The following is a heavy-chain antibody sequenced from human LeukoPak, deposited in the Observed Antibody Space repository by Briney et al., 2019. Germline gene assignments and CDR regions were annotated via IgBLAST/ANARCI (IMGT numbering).Heavy chain of an antibody. Sequence: TGGSLRLSCAASGFTFSSYAMSWVRQAPGKGLEWVSSISGSGGRTHYADSVKGRFTISRDTSKNTLYLQTNSLRAEDTARYYCAKDRLINTIAPFYFDNWGQGTLVTVSS. D-gene: IGHD3-10*01. CDR3: AKDRLINTIAPFYFDN. CDR1: GFTFSSYA. J-gene: IGHJ4*02. CDR2: ISGSGGRT. V-gene: IGHV3-23*01.